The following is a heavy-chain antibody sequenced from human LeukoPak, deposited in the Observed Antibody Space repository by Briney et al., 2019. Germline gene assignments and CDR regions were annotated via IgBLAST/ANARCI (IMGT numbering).Heavy chain of an antibody. CDR3: ARNLYCSSTSCSPGIFDY. D-gene: IGHD2-2*01. Sequence: SETLSLTCAVSGGSISSGGYSWSWIRQPPGKGLEWIGYMYHSGSTYYNPSLKSRVTISVDRSKNQFSLKLSSVTAADTAVYYCARNLYCSSTSCSPGIFDYWGQGTLVTVSS. J-gene: IGHJ4*02. CDR1: GGSISSGGYS. V-gene: IGHV4-30-2*01. CDR2: MYHSGST.